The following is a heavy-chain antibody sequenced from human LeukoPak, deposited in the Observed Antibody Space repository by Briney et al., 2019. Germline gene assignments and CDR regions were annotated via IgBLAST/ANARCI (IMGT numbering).Heavy chain of an antibody. CDR1: GGSISSSSYY. Sequence: SETLSLTCTVSGGSISSSSYYWGWIRQPPGKGLEWIGSIYYSGSTYYNPSLKSRVAISVDTSKNQFSLKLSSVTAADTAAYYCASKAAAGTSRWFDPWGQGTLVTVSS. D-gene: IGHD6-13*01. J-gene: IGHJ5*02. CDR2: IYYSGST. CDR3: ASKAAAGTSRWFDP. V-gene: IGHV4-39*07.